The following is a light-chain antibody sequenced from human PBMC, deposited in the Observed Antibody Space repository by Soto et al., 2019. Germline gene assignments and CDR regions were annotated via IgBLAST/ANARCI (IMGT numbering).Light chain of an antibody. J-gene: IGKJ2*01. CDR3: QQFHLGNT. CDR2: DAS. V-gene: IGKV1-5*01. CDR1: QSVHKW. Sequence: IQMTQSPSTLSASVGDRVTITCRASQSVHKWVAWDQQKSGRAPMLLIYDASTLQSGVSSRFSGTGSGTDFRLSITSLQPDDFATYYCQQFHLGNTFGQGTRLEI.